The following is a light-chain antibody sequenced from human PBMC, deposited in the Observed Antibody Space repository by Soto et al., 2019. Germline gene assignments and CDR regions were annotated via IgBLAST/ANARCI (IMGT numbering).Light chain of an antibody. CDR1: QSVSTTF. Sequence: EIVLTQSPGTLSLSPGERATLSCRASQSVSTTFLAWYQQKPGQAPRLLIFGASNRAPDIPVRFTGSGSGTDFTLTISRLEPDDLAMYYCQQYGRSPFFGQGTRLEIK. CDR2: GAS. CDR3: QQYGRSPF. V-gene: IGKV3-20*01. J-gene: IGKJ5*01.